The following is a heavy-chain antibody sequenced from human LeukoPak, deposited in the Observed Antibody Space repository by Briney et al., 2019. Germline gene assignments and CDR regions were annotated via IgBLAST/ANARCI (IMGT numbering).Heavy chain of an antibody. V-gene: IGHV1-69*04. D-gene: IGHD3-10*01. CDR3: ARAEALENYYGSGSYYTG. Sequence: SVKVSCKASGGTFSSYAISWVRQAPGQGLEWMGRIIPILGIANYAQKFQGRVTITADKSTSTAYMELSSLRSEDTAVYHCARAEALENYYGSGSYYTGWGQGTLVTVSS. J-gene: IGHJ4*02. CDR1: GGTFSSYA. CDR2: IIPILGIA.